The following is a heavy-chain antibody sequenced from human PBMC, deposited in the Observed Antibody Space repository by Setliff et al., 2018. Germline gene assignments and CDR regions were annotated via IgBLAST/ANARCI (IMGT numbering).Heavy chain of an antibody. V-gene: IGHV3-7*01. CDR1: GFTLSTYW. CDR3: VRAFWTYSDHASLACFDY. D-gene: IGHD5-12*01. CDR2: IKQDGSEE. Sequence: LRLSCSASGFTLSTYWMNWVRQAPGKGLEWVAHIKQDGSEEYYVDSVKGRFTISRDNAKNSLYLQMNNLRAEDTALYYCVRAFWTYSDHASLACFDYWGQGALVTVSS. J-gene: IGHJ4*02.